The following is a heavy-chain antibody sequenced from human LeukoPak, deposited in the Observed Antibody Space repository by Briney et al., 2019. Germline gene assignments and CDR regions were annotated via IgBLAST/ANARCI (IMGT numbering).Heavy chain of an antibody. CDR2: IRSKANSYAT. J-gene: IGHJ3*02. CDR3: TRLRTGGINHSFDAFDI. D-gene: IGHD1-14*01. CDR1: GFTFSGSA. V-gene: IGHV3-73*01. Sequence: GGSLRLSCAASGFTFSGSAMQWVRQASGKGLEWVGRIRSKANSYATAYAASVKGRFTISRDDSKNTAYLQMNSLKTEDTAVYYCTRLRTGGINHSFDAFDIWGQGTMVTVSS.